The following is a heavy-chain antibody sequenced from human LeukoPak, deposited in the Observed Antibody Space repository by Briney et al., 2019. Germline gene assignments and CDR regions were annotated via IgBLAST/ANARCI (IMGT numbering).Heavy chain of an antibody. D-gene: IGHD6-13*01. J-gene: IGHJ3*02. CDR2: ISYDGSNK. CDR1: GFTFSSYA. CDR3: AKARRYSSYDAFDM. V-gene: IGHV3-30-3*01. Sequence: GGSLRLSCAASGFTFSSYAMQWVRQAPGKGLEWVAVISYDGSNKYYADSVKGRFTISRDNSKNTLYLQMNSLRAEDTALYYCAKARRYSSYDAFDMWGQGTMVTVSS.